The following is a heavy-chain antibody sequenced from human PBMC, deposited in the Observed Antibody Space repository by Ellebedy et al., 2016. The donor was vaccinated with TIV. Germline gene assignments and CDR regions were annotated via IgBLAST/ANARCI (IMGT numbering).Heavy chain of an antibody. CDR2: IVGSGA. CDR3: AKDRTPGDGYGVFDN. Sequence: GESLKISCAASGFTFSPYAMAWVRQAPGKGLEWVSGIVGSGAQKYADSVKGRFTISRDNSKRTVDLQMKSLRAEDTAVYFCAKDRTPGDGYGVFDNWGQGTLVSVSS. D-gene: IGHD5-18*01. J-gene: IGHJ4*02. V-gene: IGHV3-23*01. CDR1: GFTFSPYA.